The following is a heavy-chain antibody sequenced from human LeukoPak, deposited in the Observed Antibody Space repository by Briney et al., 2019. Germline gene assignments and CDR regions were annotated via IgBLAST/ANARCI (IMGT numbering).Heavy chain of an antibody. J-gene: IGHJ1*01. CDR1: GFTFSNSA. CDR2: ISASGGGI. D-gene: IGHD6-19*01. V-gene: IGHV3-23*01. CDR3: AKADAYRSGRRYFQH. Sequence: PGGSLRLSCAASGFTFSNSAMSWVRQAPGKGLEWVSTISASGGGIHYADSVKGRFTVSRDNSKITLFLQMNSLRAEDTAVYYCAKADAYRSGRRYFQHWGQGTLVTVSS.